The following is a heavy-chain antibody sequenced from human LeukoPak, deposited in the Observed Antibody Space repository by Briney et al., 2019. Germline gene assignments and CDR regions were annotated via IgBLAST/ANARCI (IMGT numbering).Heavy chain of an antibody. V-gene: IGHV3-74*01. CDR3: ARRPTVTTPLTA. J-gene: IGHJ5*02. CDR2: INSDGSST. Sequence: GRSLILSCAASGFTFSSYWMHWVRQAPGKGLVWVSRINSDGSSTSYADSVKGGFTISRDNAKNTVYLQMNSLRAEDTAVYYCARRPTVTTPLTAWGQGTLVTVSS. D-gene: IGHD4-17*01. CDR1: GFTFSSYW.